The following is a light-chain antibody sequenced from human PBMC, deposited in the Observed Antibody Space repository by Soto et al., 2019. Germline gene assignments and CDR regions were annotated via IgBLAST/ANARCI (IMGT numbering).Light chain of an antibody. J-gene: IGLJ2*01. CDR1: SSNIGADYH. V-gene: IGLV1-40*01. Sequence: QPVLTQPPSVSGAPGQRVTISCTGSSSNIGADYHVHWYQHLPGTAPKLLIYGNNNRPSGVPDRFSGSKSGTSASLAITGLQAEDEADYYCQSYDSSLSGPVFGGGTKVTVL. CDR3: QSYDSSLSGPV. CDR2: GNN.